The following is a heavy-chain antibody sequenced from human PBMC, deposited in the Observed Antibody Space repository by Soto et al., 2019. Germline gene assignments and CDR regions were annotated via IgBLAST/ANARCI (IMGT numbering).Heavy chain of an antibody. J-gene: IGHJ5*02. D-gene: IGHD3-3*01. CDR2: IYYSGST. CDR3: ARATIFGVVIRTNWFDP. V-gene: IGHV4-31*03. Sequence: SETLSLTCTVSGGSISSGGYYWSWIRQHPGKGLEWIGYIYYSGSTYYKPSLKSRVTISVDTSKNQFSLKLNSVTAEDTAVYNCARATIFGVVIRTNWFDPWGQGTLVTVSS. CDR1: GGSISSGGYY.